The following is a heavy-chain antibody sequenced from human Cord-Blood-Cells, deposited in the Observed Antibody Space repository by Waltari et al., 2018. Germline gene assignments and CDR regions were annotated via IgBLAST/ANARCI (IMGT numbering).Heavy chain of an antibody. CDR2: IWYDGSNK. Sequence: QVQLVESGGGVVQPGRSLRLSCAASGCTFSSYGMHWVRQAPGKGLGWVAVIWYDGSNKYYADSVKGRFTISRDNSKNTLYLQMNSLRAEDTAVYYCARGTESNDYWGQGTLVTVSS. V-gene: IGHV3-33*01. CDR1: GCTFSSYG. CDR3: ARGTESNDY. D-gene: IGHD4-4*01. J-gene: IGHJ4*02.